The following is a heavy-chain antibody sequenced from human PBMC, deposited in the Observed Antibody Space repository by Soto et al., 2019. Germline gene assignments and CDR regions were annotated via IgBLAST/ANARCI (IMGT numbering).Heavy chain of an antibody. D-gene: IGHD2-21*01. V-gene: IGHV4-31*03. Sequence: QVQLQESCPGLVKPSQTLSLTCTVSGGSISSGGYYGNWIRQHPGKGLEWIGYIYYIWSTYYNPSIKSRVTISLDTSKNQCSRTLSSVTAADTAVYYCARIVFPWGLGLLVTVAA. CDR3: ARIVFP. CDR2: IYYIWST. CDR1: GGSISSGGYY. J-gene: IGHJ5*02.